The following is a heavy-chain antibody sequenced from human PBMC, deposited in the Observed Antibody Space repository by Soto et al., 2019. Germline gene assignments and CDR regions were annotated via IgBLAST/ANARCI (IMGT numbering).Heavy chain of an antibody. J-gene: IGHJ5*02. Sequence: PSETLSLTCTVSGGPISSYYWSWIRQPPGKGLEWIGYIYYSGSTNYNPSLKSRVTISVDTSKNQFSLKLSSVTAADTAVYYCARGGGDYGDYNWFDPWGQGTLVTVSS. CDR1: GGPISSYY. V-gene: IGHV4-59*01. CDR3: ARGGGDYGDYNWFDP. D-gene: IGHD4-17*01. CDR2: IYYSGST.